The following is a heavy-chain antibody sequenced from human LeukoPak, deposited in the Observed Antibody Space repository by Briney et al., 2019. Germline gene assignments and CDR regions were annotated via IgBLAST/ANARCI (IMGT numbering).Heavy chain of an antibody. V-gene: IGHV3-21*01. D-gene: IGHD5-18*01. CDR3: ARGGYSYGGHRY. Sequence: GGSLRLSCAASGFTFSSYSMNWVRQAPGKGLEWVSSISSSSYIYYAGSVKGRFTISRNNAKNSLYLQMNSLRAEDTAVYYCARGGYSYGGHRYWGQGTLVTVSS. CDR1: GFTFSSYS. J-gene: IGHJ4*02. CDR2: ISSSSYI.